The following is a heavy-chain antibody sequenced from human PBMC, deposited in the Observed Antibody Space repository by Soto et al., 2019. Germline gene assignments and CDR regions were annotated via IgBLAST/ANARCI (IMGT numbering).Heavy chain of an antibody. CDR3: ARQTGTSGYCSGGSCYSPPLVGDY. J-gene: IGHJ4*02. D-gene: IGHD2-15*01. V-gene: IGHV5-51*01. Sequence: GESLKISCKGSGYSFTSYWIGWVRQMPGKGLEWMGIIYPGDSDTRYSPSFQGQVTISADKSISTAYLQWSSLKASETAMYYCARQTGTSGYCSGGSCYSPPLVGDYWGQGTLVTVSS. CDR2: IYPGDSDT. CDR1: GYSFTSYW.